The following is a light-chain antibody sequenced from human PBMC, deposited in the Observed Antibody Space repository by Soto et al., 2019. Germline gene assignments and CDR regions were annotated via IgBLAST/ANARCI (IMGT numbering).Light chain of an antibody. J-gene: IGKJ2*01. CDR1: ESIATW. V-gene: IGKV1-5*01. CDR2: DAS. CDR3: HQYNSY. Sequence: DVHLTQSPSTLSASVGDRVTMTCRASESIATWLAWYQQKPGKAPKLLIYDASRLESGVPSRFSGGGSGTEFNLTVSDLQPDDFATYYCHQYNSYFGQGTKLEF.